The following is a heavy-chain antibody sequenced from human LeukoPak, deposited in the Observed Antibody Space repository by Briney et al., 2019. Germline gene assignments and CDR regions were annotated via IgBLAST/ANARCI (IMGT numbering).Heavy chain of an antibody. D-gene: IGHD3-9*01. CDR1: GFTFSVYS. CDR2: ISGSGGST. V-gene: IGHV3-23*01. CDR3: AKCPTDYDSLTGYYPFEY. Sequence: GGSLRLSCAASGFTFSVYSLTWARQAPGKGLEWVSGISGSGGSTYYADSVKGRFTISRDNSKNTLYLQMKTLRAEDTAVYYCAKCPTDYDSLTGYYPFEYWGQGTLVTVSS. J-gene: IGHJ4*02.